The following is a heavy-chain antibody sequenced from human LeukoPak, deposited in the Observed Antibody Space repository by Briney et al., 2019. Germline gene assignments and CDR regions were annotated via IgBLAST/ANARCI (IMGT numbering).Heavy chain of an antibody. CDR1: GFTVSSNY. CDR3: AKDKAAVTAKGPFDY. D-gene: IGHD4-23*01. J-gene: IGHJ4*02. V-gene: IGHV3-53*01. CDR2: IYGGGDT. Sequence: PGGSLRLSCAASGFTVSSNYMSWVRQAPGKGLEGVLVIYGGGDTYYADSVKGRFTISRDNSKNTLYLQFNSLRAEDTAVYYCAKDKAAVTAKGPFDYWGQGTLLTVSS.